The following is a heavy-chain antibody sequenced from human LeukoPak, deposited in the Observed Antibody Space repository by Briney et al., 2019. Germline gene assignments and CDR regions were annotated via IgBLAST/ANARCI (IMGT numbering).Heavy chain of an antibody. V-gene: IGHV4-59*01. CDR1: GGSISDYY. CDR3: ARDYCSGSTCYPDNGFDP. CDR2: IYYSGNT. J-gene: IGHJ5*02. Sequence: SETLSLTCTVSGGSISDYYWSWIRQPAGQGLEWIGYIYYSGNTNYNPSLKSRVTISVDTSKNQFSLKLNSVTAADTAVYYCARDYCSGSTCYPDNGFDPWGQGTLVTVSS. D-gene: IGHD2-15*01.